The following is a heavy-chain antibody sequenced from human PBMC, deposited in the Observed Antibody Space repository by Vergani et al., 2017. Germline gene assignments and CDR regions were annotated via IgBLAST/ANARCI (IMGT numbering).Heavy chain of an antibody. CDR2: IYYRGSA. CDR1: GGSINSGGYF. J-gene: IGHJ4*02. CDR3: ARIPRGYCSSAICFPFDY. D-gene: IGHD2-2*01. Sequence: QVRLQESGPGLVKPSETLSLTCSVSGGSINSGGYFWSWVRQHPGKGLELIGYIYYRGSAYYNPSLKSRVTMSVDTSENQFTLNLSSVTAADTAVYYCARIPRGYCSSAICFPFDYWGQGTLVTVSS. V-gene: IGHV4-31*03.